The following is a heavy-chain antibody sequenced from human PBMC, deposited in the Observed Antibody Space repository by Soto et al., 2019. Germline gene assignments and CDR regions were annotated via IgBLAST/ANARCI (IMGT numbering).Heavy chain of an antibody. J-gene: IGHJ6*02. CDR1: GGSITSHY. CDR3: ARHGNWNDVGGYYYYGMDV. CDR2: IYYSGST. Sequence: SETLSLTCNVSGGSITSHYWSWIRQPPGKGLEWIGYIYYSGSTNYNPSLKSRVTISVDTSKNQFSLKLSSVTAADTAVYYCARHGNWNDVGGYYYYGMDVWAQGTTVTVSS. V-gene: IGHV4-59*08. D-gene: IGHD1-1*01.